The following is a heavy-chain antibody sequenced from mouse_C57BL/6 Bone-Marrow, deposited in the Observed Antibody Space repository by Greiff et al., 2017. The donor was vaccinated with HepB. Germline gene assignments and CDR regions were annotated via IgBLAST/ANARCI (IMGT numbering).Heavy chain of an antibody. D-gene: IGHD1-1*02. CDR1: GFTFSDYY. CDR3: ARRGLWFDY. V-gene: IGHV5-12*01. CDR2: ISNGGGST. Sequence: EVMLVESGGGLVQPGGSLKLSCAASGFTFSDYYMYWVRQTPEKRLEWVAYISNGGGSTYYPDTVKGRFTISRDNAKNTLYLQMSRLKSEDTAMYYCARRGLWFDYWGQGTTLTVSS. J-gene: IGHJ2*01.